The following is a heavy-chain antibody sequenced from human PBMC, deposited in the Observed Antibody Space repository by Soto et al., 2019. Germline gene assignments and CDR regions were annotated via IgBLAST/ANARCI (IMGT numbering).Heavy chain of an antibody. CDR2: ISAYNGNT. V-gene: IGHV1-18*01. J-gene: IGHJ6*02. D-gene: IGHD3-3*01. CDR3: ARRTTSILDDCWSGYYGYYYYGMDV. Sequence: ASVKVSCKASGYTFTSYGISWVRQAPGQGLEWMGWISAYNGNTNYAQKLQGRVTMTTDTSTSTAYMELRSLRSDDTAVYYCARRTTSILDDCWSGYYGYYYYGMDVWGQGTTVTVSS. CDR1: GYTFTSYG.